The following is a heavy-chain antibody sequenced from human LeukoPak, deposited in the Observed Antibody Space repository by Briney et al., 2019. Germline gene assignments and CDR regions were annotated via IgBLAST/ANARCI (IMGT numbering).Heavy chain of an antibody. CDR2: ISRSGTT. J-gene: IGHJ1*01. V-gene: IGHV4-30-4*01. CDR3: ASYCSSSSCYGYFQH. Sequence: SQTLSLTCTVSAASVSSGDYYWSWIRQSPGKALEWVGYISRSGTTHYNPSLKSRTTLSADTSKNQFTLHLSSVTAADTAIYYCASYCSSSSCYGYFQHWGQGALVTAS. CDR1: AASVSSGDYY. D-gene: IGHD2-2*01.